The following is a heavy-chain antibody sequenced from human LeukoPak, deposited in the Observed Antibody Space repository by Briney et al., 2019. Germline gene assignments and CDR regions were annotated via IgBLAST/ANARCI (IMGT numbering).Heavy chain of an antibody. CDR2: LYNGGST. J-gene: IGHJ4*02. D-gene: IGHD5-24*01. V-gene: IGHV3-53*01. CDR1: GFTVSSNY. Sequence: GGSLRLSCAASGFTVSSNYMAWVRQAPGKGLEWVSVLYNGGSTYYADSVKGRFTISRDNSKNTLYLQMNSLRAEDTAVYYCARGGRRLQFSHYFDYWGQGTLITVSS. CDR3: ARGGRRLQFSHYFDY.